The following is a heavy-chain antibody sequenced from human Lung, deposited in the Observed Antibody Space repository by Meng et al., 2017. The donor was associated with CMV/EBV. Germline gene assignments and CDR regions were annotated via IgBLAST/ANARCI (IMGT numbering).Heavy chain of an antibody. Sequence: GPLRLXXTVSGGSVSSTNSYWGWLRQPPGKGLEWIGTIYYSGTTHYNPSLKSRVTISVDTSKNQFSLKLNSVTAADTAVYFCARDGYYDFWSGQYKPSNWFDPWGQGXLVTVSS. J-gene: IGHJ5*02. CDR3: ARDGYYDFWSGQYKPSNWFDP. V-gene: IGHV4-39*07. D-gene: IGHD3-3*01. CDR2: IYYSGTT. CDR1: GGSVSSTNSY.